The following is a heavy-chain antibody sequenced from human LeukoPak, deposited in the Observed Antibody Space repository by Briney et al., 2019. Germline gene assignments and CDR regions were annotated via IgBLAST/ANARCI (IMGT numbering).Heavy chain of an antibody. J-gene: IGHJ4*02. D-gene: IGHD6-13*01. CDR2: IHPSGEI. V-gene: IGHV4-4*02. CDR3: ARGKQQLVPPFDY. Sequence: PSETLSLTCGVSGGSICSSNWWSWARQPPGKGLEWIGEIHPSGEINYNPSLKSRVTISLDKSKNQFSLKMTSVTAADTAIYYCARGKQQLVPPFDYWGQGALVTVSS. CDR1: GGSICSSNW.